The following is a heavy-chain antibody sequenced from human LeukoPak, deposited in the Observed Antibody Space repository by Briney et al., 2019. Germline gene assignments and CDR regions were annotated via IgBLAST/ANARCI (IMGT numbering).Heavy chain of an antibody. CDR2: ISSSSSYI. V-gene: IGHV3-21*01. J-gene: IGHJ4*02. Sequence: PGGSLRLSCAASGFTFSSYSMNWVRQAPGKGLEWVSSISSSSSYIHYADSVKGRFTISRDNAKNSLYLQMNSLRAEDTAVYYCARDPQTGSGRHTYDDYWGQGTLVTVSS. CDR1: GFTFSSYS. D-gene: IGHD3-10*01. CDR3: ARDPQTGSGRHTYDDY.